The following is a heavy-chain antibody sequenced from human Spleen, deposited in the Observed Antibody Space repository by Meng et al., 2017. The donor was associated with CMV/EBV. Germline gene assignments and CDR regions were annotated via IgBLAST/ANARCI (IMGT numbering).Heavy chain of an antibody. V-gene: IGHV3-7*01. Sequence: GGSLRLSCGVSGFTFSSYWMSWVRQAPGKGLEWVANIKQDGSEKYYVDSVKGRFTISRDNAKNSLYLQMNSLRAEDTAVYYCVRGAFCTSTSCYKYYYYAMDVWGQGTTVTVSS. CDR3: VRGAFCTSTSCYKYYYYAMDV. CDR2: IKQDGSEK. CDR1: GFTFSSYW. D-gene: IGHD2-2*02. J-gene: IGHJ6*02.